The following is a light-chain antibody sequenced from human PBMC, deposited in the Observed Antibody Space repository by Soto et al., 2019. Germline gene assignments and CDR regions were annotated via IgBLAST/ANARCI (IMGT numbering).Light chain of an antibody. CDR2: SNN. CDR3: AAWDDSLNGYV. Sequence: QSVLTQPPSASGTRGQRVTISCSGSSSNIGSNTVNWYQQLPGTAPKLLIYSNNQRPSGVPDRFSGSKSGTSASLAISGLQSEHEADYYCAAWDDSLNGYVFGPGTKVPVL. CDR1: SSNIGSNT. J-gene: IGLJ1*01. V-gene: IGLV1-44*01.